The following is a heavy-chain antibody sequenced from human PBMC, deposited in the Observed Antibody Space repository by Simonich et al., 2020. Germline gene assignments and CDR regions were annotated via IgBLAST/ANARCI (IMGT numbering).Heavy chain of an antibody. Sequence: QVQLVQSGAEVKKPGASVKVSCKASGYTFTGYYMHWVRQAPGQGLGWIGWINPNSEGTNNAQNCQGRVTMTRDTSISTANMELSRLRSDDTAVYYCARVRFEAFDIWGQGTMVTVSS. CDR3: ARVRFEAFDI. J-gene: IGHJ3*02. CDR2: INPNSEGT. V-gene: IGHV1-2*02. CDR1: GYTFTGYY.